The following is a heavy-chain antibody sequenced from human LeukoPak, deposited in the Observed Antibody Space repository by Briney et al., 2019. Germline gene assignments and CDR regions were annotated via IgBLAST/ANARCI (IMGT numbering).Heavy chain of an antibody. CDR2: IIPIFGTA. D-gene: IGHD4-23*01. CDR1: GGTFSSYA. Sequence: SSVKVSCKASGGTFSSYAISWVRQAPGQGLEGMGGIIPIFGTANYAQKFQGRVTITADESTSTAYMELSRLRSEDTAVYYCARDLYYGGTTDAFDIWGQGTMVTVSS. J-gene: IGHJ3*02. V-gene: IGHV1-69*13. CDR3: ARDLYYGGTTDAFDI.